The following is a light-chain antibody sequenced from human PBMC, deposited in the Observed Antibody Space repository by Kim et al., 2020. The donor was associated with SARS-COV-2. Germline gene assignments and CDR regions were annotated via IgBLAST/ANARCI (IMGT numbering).Light chain of an antibody. J-gene: IGKJ1*01. CDR2: RVS. CDR1: QSLVHSDGNTY. Sequence: DVVKTQSPLSLPVTLGQPASISCRSSQSLVHSDGNTYLSWLQQRPGQSPRRLIYRVSKRDSGVPERFSGSGSGTDFTLEISRVEAEDVGVYYCVQGAHWPPWTFGQGTKVDIK. V-gene: IGKV2-30*02. CDR3: VQGAHWPPWT.